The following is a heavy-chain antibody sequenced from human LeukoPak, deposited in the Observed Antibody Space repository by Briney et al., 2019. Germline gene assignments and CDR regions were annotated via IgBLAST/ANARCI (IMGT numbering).Heavy chain of an antibody. CDR3: ARRGDGGRSFDY. J-gene: IGHJ4*02. CDR2: IYSGGNT. Sequence: GGSLRLSCAASGFTVSSNYLSWVRQAPGKGLEWVSVIYSGGNTYYADSVKGRFTISRDNSKNTLFLQMNSLRAEDTAIYYCARRGDGGRSFDYWGQGTLVTVSS. V-gene: IGHV3-53*01. D-gene: IGHD4-23*01. CDR1: GFTVSSNY.